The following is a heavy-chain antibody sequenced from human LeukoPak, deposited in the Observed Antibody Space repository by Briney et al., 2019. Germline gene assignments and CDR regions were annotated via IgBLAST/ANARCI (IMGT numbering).Heavy chain of an antibody. J-gene: IGHJ3*02. CDR3: AKLVGATFGLVTYAEDAFDM. CDR2: NSWNSDSI. CDR1: GFTFDHYA. Sequence: PGRSLRLSCAASGFTFDHYAVLWLPQIPGKGLEGVSGNSWNSDSIGYADSVKGRFTVARDNAKNSLYLQMNSLRPEDTALYYCAKLVGATFGLVTYAEDAFDMWGQGTMVTVSS. V-gene: IGHV3-9*01. D-gene: IGHD3-3*01.